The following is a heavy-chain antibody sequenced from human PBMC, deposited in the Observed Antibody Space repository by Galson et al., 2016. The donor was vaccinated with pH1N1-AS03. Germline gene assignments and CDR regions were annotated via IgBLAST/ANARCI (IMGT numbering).Heavy chain of an antibody. D-gene: IGHD2-2*01. V-gene: IGHV3-21*06. J-gene: IGHJ4*02. CDR1: GFIFSNIG. CDR2: VDSSGSHI. Sequence: SLRLSCAASGFIFSNIGMNWVRQVPGKGPEWVSSVDSSGSHIYYAHSLKGRFTVSRDNAKNSLFLQMNSLIADEDTAVYYCVTDWTFGSTVEHWGQGTLVTVSS. CDR3: VTDWTFGSTVEH.